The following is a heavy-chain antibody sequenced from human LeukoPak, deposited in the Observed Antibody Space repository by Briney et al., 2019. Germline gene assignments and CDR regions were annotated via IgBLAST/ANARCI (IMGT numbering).Heavy chain of an antibody. V-gene: IGHV3-9*01. J-gene: IGHJ4*02. CDR2: ISWNSGSI. CDR3: AKGGTVTTNYYFDS. Sequence: PGGSLRLSCAASGFTFDDYAMHWVRQAPGKGLEWVSGISWNSGSIGYADSVKGRINISRDNAKRSLYLQMNSLRAEDTALYYCAKGGTVTTNYYFDSWGQGTLVTVSS. CDR1: GFTFDDYA. D-gene: IGHD4-17*01.